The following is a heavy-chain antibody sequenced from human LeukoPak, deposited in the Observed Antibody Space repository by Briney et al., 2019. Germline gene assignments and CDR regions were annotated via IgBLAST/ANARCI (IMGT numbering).Heavy chain of an antibody. Sequence: GGSLRLSCAASGFTFSSFAMHWVRQAPGKGLEWVAVISLNGGDTNYAGSVKGRFTISRDNSKNTLYLQMNSLRAEDTAVYYCASTSKWELLREGFDYWGQGTLVTVSS. V-gene: IGHV3-30*04. D-gene: IGHD1-26*01. CDR1: GFTFSSFA. CDR3: ASTSKWELLREGFDY. J-gene: IGHJ4*02. CDR2: ISLNGGDT.